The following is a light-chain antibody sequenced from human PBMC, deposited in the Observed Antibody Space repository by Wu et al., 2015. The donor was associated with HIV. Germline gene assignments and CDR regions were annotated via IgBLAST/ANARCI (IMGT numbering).Light chain of an antibody. V-gene: IGKV3-15*01. CDR1: QSVSRNY. CDR3: HQYTNWPPRDT. Sequence: EIILTQSPGTLSMSPGESATLSCRASQSVSRNYLGWYQQKPGQTPRLLIYGASTRATGVPARFSGSGSGTDFTLTISSLQSEDFALYYCHQYTNWPPRDTFGPGTKVDIK. CDR2: GAS. J-gene: IGKJ3*01.